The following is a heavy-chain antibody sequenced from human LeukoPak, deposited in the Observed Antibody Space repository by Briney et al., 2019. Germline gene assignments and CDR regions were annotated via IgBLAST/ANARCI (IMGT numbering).Heavy chain of an antibody. CDR3: ARDQKGRNWHKGGFDP. CDR1: GGSFSGYY. Sequence: TSETLSLTCAVYGGSFSGYYWSWIRQPPGKGLEWIGEINHSGSTNYNPSLKSRVTISVDTSKNQFSLKLSSVTASDTAVYYCARDQKGRNWHKGGFDPWGQGMLVTVSS. D-gene: IGHD1/OR15-1a*01. J-gene: IGHJ5*02. CDR2: INHSGST. V-gene: IGHV4-34*01.